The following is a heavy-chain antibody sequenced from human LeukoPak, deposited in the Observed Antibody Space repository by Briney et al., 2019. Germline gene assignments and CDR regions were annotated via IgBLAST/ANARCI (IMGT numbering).Heavy chain of an antibody. V-gene: IGHV1-46*01. CDR3: ARIEGSASNRYD. CDR1: GGTFSSYA. CDR2: INPSGGST. D-gene: IGHD6-13*01. Sequence: ASVEVSCKASGGTFSSYAISWVRQAPGQGLEWMGIINPSGGSTSYAQKFQGRVTMTRDTSTSTVYMELSSLRSEDTAVYYCARIEGSASNRYDWGQGTLVTVSS. J-gene: IGHJ4*02.